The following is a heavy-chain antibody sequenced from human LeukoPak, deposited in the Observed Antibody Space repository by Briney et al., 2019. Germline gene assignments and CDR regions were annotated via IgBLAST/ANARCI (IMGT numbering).Heavy chain of an antibody. CDR3: AKAYGSGSYYNVRPYYYGMDV. V-gene: IGHV3-23*01. CDR1: GFTFSSYA. Sequence: GGSLRLSCAASGFTFSSYAMSWVRQAPGKGLEWVSAISGSGGSTYCADSVKGRFTISRDNSKNTLYLQMNSLRAEDTAVYYCAKAYGSGSYYNVRPYYYGMDVWGQGTTVTVSS. CDR2: ISGSGGST. D-gene: IGHD3-10*01. J-gene: IGHJ6*02.